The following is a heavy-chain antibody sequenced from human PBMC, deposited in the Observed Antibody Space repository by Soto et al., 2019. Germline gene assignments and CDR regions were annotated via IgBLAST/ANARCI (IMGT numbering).Heavy chain of an antibody. J-gene: IGHJ4*02. CDR2: ISYDGSNK. D-gene: IGHD5-18*01. Sequence: QVQLVESGGGVVQPGRSLRLSCAASGFTFSSYGMHWVRQAPGKGLEWVAVISYDGSNKYYADSVKGRFTISRDNSKNTLYLQMNSLRAEDTAVYYCAKDNSDTAMYYWGQGTLVTVSS. CDR1: GFTFSSYG. CDR3: AKDNSDTAMYY. V-gene: IGHV3-30*18.